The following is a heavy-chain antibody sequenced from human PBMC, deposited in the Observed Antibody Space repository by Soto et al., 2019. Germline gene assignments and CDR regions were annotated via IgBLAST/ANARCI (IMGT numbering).Heavy chain of an antibody. V-gene: IGHV3-21*01. CDR2: ISTSSTYV. Sequence: GGSLRLSCGASGFTFSSFSMKWVRQAPGKGLEWVSSISTSSTYVHYADSVKGRFTISRDNAKNSLYLQMSSLRAEDSAVYYCARQDSSGLFDFWGQGTLVTVSS. J-gene: IGHJ4*02. D-gene: IGHD6-19*01. CDR1: GFTFSSFS. CDR3: ARQDSSGLFDF.